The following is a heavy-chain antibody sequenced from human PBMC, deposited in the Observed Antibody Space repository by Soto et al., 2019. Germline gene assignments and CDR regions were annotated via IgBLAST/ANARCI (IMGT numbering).Heavy chain of an antibody. CDR3: TTDFSSGWFFDY. J-gene: IGHJ4*02. D-gene: IGHD6-19*01. CDR1: GFTFSNYA. CDR2: IKSKTGGVTT. V-gene: IGHV3-15*07. Sequence: GGSLRLSCAASGFTFSNYAMNWVRQAPGKGLEWVGRIKSKTGGVTTDYAAPVKGRFIISRDDSKNMLYLQMSSLKTEDTAVYYCTTDFSSGWFFDYWGQGTLVTVSS.